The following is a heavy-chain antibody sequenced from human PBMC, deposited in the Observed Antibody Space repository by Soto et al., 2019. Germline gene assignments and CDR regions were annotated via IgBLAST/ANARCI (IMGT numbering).Heavy chain of an antibody. Sequence: PGGSLRLSCAASGFTFSSYGMHWVRQAPGKGLEWVAVISYDGSNKYYADSVKGRFTISRDNSKNTLYLQMNSLRAEDTAVNYCAKDPGTQTTVAENWGQGTLVTVSS. J-gene: IGHJ4*02. D-gene: IGHD4-17*01. CDR1: GFTFSSYG. CDR3: AKDPGTQTTVAEN. V-gene: IGHV3-30*18. CDR2: ISYDGSNK.